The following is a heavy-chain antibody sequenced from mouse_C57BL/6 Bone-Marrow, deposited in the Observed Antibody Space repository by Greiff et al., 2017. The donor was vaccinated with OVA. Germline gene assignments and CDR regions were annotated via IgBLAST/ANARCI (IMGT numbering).Heavy chain of an antibody. CDR3: AKIYYGYPYAMDY. V-gene: IGHV1-7*01. D-gene: IGHD2-2*01. Sequence: VQLQQSGAELAKPGASVKLSCKASGYTFTSYWMHWVKQRPGQGLEWIGYINPSSGYTKYNQKFKDKATLTADKSPSTAYMQLSSLTYEDSAVYYCAKIYYGYPYAMDYWGQGTSVTVSS. J-gene: IGHJ4*01. CDR2: INPSSGYT. CDR1: GYTFTSYW.